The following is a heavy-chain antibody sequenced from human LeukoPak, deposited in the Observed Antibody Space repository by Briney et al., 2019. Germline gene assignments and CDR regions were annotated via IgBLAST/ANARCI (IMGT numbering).Heavy chain of an antibody. J-gene: IGHJ4*02. CDR2: ISGSGGST. CDR3: AKEGLIVVVPAAMGDY. D-gene: IGHD2-2*01. CDR1: GFTFSSYA. Sequence: GGSLRLSCAASGFTFSSYAMSWVRQAPGKGLEWVSGISGSGGSTYYADSVKGRFTISRDNSKNTLYLQMNSLRAEDTAVYYCAKEGLIVVVPAAMGDYWGQGTLVTVSS. V-gene: IGHV3-23*01.